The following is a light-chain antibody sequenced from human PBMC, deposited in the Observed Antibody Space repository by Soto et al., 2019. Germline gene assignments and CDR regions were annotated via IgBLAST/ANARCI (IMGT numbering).Light chain of an antibody. CDR1: SSNIGGNF. CDR2: MNN. J-gene: IGLJ2*01. Sequence: QSVLTQPPSASGTAWQTVTISCSGSSSNIGGNFVSWYQHVPGTAPKVLIFMNNQRPSGVPDRFSGSKSGTSASLAISGLRSEDESDYYCAAWDDSLEGVLFGGGTKLTVL. V-gene: IGLV1-47*01. CDR3: AAWDDSLEGVL.